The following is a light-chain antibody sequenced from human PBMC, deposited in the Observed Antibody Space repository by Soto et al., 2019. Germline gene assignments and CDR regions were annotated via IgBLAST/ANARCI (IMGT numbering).Light chain of an antibody. CDR2: DVS. V-gene: IGLV2-14*01. Sequence: QSALTQPASVSGSPGQSITISCTGTSSDVGGYNYVSWYQQHPGKAPKLMIYDVSNRPSGGSNRFSGSKSGNTASLTISGLKAEDEADYYCSLYTSSSTVVFGGGTKLTV. CDR1: SSDVGGYNY. CDR3: SLYTSSSTVV. J-gene: IGLJ2*01.